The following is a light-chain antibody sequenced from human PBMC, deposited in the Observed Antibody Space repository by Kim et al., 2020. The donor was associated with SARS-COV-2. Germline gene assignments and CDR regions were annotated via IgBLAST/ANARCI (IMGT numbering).Light chain of an antibody. Sequence: QSALTQPPSASGSPGQSVTISCSGTSTDFTTYNYVSWYQQHPGKAPKLIIYEITKRPSGVPDRFSGSKSGDTASLTVSGLQAEDEADYYCTSQANDNYVFGTGTKVTVL. CDR1: STDFTTYNY. V-gene: IGLV2-8*01. J-gene: IGLJ1*01. CDR2: EIT. CDR3: TSQANDNYV.